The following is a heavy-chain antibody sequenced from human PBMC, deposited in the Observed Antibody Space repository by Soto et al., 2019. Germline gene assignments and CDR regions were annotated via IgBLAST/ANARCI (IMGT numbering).Heavy chain of an antibody. J-gene: IGHJ3*02. Sequence: TLSLTCAVSGGSISSGGYSWSWIRQPPGKGLEWIGYIYHSGSTYYNPSLKSRVTISVDRSKNQFSLKLSSVTAADTAVYYCARDGRYGDYNAFDIWGQGTMVTVSS. V-gene: IGHV4-30-2*01. CDR1: GGSISSGGYS. D-gene: IGHD4-17*01. CDR2: IYHSGST. CDR3: ARDGRYGDYNAFDI.